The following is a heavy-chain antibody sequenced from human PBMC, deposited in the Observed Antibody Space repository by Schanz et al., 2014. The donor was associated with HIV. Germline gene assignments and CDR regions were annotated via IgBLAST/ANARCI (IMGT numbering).Heavy chain of an antibody. Sequence: VQLVESGGGLVQPGRSLRLSCAASGFTFSSYAMSWVRQAPGKGLECVAFIWYDGSNKYYADSVKGRFTISRDNSKNTLYLQMNSLRAEDTALYYCARGGTTDYLDNWGQGTLVTVSS. D-gene: IGHD4-17*01. CDR3: ARGGTTDYLDN. CDR1: GFTFSSYA. CDR2: IWYDGSNK. J-gene: IGHJ4*02. V-gene: IGHV3-33*08.